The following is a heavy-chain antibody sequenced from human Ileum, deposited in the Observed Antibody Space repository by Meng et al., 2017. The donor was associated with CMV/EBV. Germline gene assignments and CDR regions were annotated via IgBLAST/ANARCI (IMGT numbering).Heavy chain of an antibody. CDR2: IKQDGNGK. V-gene: IGHV3-7*01. J-gene: IGHJ4*02. D-gene: IGHD3-10*01. CDR3: AKESPWSGGSGTYYFDY. CDR1: GFTFTNYW. Sequence: GESLKISCAASGFTFTNYWMTWVRQAPGKGLEWVANIKQDGNGKLYVDSVRGRFTISRDNAENLVFLQMNSLRPDDTAVYYRAKESPWSGGSGTYYFDYWGQGTLVTVSS.